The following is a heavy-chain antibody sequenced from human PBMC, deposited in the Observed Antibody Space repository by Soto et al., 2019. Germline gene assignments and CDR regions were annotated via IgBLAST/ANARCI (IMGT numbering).Heavy chain of an antibody. D-gene: IGHD3-3*01. CDR3: ARGTIFGVALYYYGMDV. V-gene: IGHV1-3*01. J-gene: IGHJ6*02. CDR2: INAGNGNT. CDR1: GYTFTSYA. Sequence: ASVKVSCKASGYTFTSYAIHWVRQAPGQRLEWMGWINAGNGNTKYSQKFQGRVTITRDTSASTAYMELSSLRSEDTAVYYCARGTIFGVALYYYGMDVWGQGTTVTVSS.